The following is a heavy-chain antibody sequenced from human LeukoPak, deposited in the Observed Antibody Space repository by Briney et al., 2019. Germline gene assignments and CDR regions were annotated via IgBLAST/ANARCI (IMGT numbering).Heavy chain of an antibody. Sequence: SETLSLTCTVSGYSISSGYYWGWIRQPPGKGLEWIGSIYHSGSTYYNPSLKSRVTISVDTSKNQFSLKLSSVTAADTAVYYCAREGVGDYDSSGSYAFDIWGQGTMVTVSS. CDR2: IYHSGST. J-gene: IGHJ3*02. D-gene: IGHD3-22*01. V-gene: IGHV4-38-2*02. CDR3: AREGVGDYDSSGSYAFDI. CDR1: GYSISSGYY.